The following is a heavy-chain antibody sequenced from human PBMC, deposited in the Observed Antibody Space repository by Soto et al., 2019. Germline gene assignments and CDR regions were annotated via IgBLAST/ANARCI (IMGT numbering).Heavy chain of an antibody. CDR2: IYYSGST. CDR1: GGSISSSSYY. D-gene: IGHD2-21*02. CDR3: ARHTTVVTRGYFDY. J-gene: IGHJ4*02. Sequence: KSSETLSLTCTVSGGSISSSSYYWGWIRQPPGKGLEWIGSIYYSGSTYYNPSLKSRVTISVDTSKNQFSLKLSSVTAADTAVYYCARHTTVVTRGYFDYWGQGTLVTVSS. V-gene: IGHV4-39*01.